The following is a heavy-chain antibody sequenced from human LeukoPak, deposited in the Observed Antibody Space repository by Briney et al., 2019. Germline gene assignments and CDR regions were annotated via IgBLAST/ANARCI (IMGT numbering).Heavy chain of an antibody. Sequence: WASVKVSCKASGGTFSSYATSWVRQAPGQGLEWMGGIIPIFGTANYAQKFQGRVTITTDESTSTAYMELSSLRSEDTAVYYCARSGVGSGSYVDYWGQGTLVTVSS. CDR3: ARSGVGSGSYVDY. J-gene: IGHJ4*02. CDR1: GGTFSSYA. CDR2: IIPIFGTA. V-gene: IGHV1-69*05. D-gene: IGHD3-10*01.